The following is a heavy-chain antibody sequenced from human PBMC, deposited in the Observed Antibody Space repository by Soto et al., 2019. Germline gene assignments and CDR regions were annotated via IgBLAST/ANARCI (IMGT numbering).Heavy chain of an antibody. CDR1: GFTFSNSG. Sequence: QVQLVESGGGVVQPGRSLRLSCAASGFTFSNSGMHWVRQAPGKGLGWVAVIWFDGSNKDYADSVKGRFTISRDNSKNTLYRQMNSLRAEDTAVYYCARFVVYWGYAIDHWGQGTLVTVSS. D-gene: IGHD2-15*01. J-gene: IGHJ4*02. CDR2: IWFDGSNK. CDR3: ARFVVYWGYAIDH. V-gene: IGHV3-33*01.